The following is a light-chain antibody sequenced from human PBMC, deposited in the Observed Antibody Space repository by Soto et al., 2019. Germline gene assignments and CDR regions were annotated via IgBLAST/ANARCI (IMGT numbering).Light chain of an antibody. V-gene: IGKV3-20*01. CDR3: QQYGSSGT. Sequence: EIVMTQSPATLSVSPAERATLSCRASQSVGSNLAWYQQKPGQAPRLLIYGASNRATGIPDRFSGSGSGTDFTLTISRLEPEDFAVYYCQQYGSSGTFGQGTKVDI. CDR2: GAS. J-gene: IGKJ1*01. CDR1: QSVGSN.